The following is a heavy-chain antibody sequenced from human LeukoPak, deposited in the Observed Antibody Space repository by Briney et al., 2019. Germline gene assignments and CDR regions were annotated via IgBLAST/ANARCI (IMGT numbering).Heavy chain of an antibody. CDR2: IYYSGST. Sequence: PSQTLSLTCTVSGGSISSGDYYWSWIRQPPGKGLEWIGYIYYSGSTNYNPSLKSRVTISVDTSKNQFSLKLSSVTAADTAVYYCAAGYDFWSGYGGGAFDYWGQGTLVTVSS. J-gene: IGHJ4*02. D-gene: IGHD3-3*01. CDR3: AAGYDFWSGYGGGAFDY. V-gene: IGHV4-30-4*08. CDR1: GGSISSGDYY.